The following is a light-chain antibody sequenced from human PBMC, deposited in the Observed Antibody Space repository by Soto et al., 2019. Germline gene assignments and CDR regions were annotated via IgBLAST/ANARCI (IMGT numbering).Light chain of an antibody. CDR3: QQTDSTPQT. CDR1: QSIRKY. Sequence: DIQMTQSPSSLSASVGDRVTISCRASQSIRKYVSWYQQKPGTAPKLLIRAASTLQSGVPSRFSGSGSGTDFTHTIRSLQIEDFATYFCQQTDSTPQTFGQGTNVEI. CDR2: AAS. J-gene: IGKJ1*01. V-gene: IGKV1-39*01.